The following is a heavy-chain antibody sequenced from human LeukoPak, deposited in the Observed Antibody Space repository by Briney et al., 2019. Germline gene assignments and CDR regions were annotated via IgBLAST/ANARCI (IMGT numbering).Heavy chain of an antibody. V-gene: IGHV4-59*01. J-gene: IGHJ5*02. CDR3: ARASFITVTTLGWFDP. D-gene: IGHD4-17*01. Sequence: SETLSLTCTVSGGSISSYYWSWIRQPPGKGREWIGYIYYSGSTNYNPSLKSRVTISVDTSKNQFSLKLSSVTAADTAVYYCARASFITVTTLGWFDPWGQGTLVTVSS. CDR2: IYYSGST. CDR1: GGSISSYY.